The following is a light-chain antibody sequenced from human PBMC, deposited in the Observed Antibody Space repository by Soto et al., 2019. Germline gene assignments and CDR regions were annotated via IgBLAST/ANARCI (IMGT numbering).Light chain of an antibody. V-gene: IGKV1-33*01. CDR1: QDITNF. CDR3: QQYDKLPYT. Sequence: DIQMTQSPSSLSASVGDRVTITCLASQDITNFLAWFQQKPGTVPRLLISDASALQIGVPSRFSGSGSGRHFTFTISSLQPEDIATYYCQQYDKLPYTFGPGTKLEIK. J-gene: IGKJ2*01. CDR2: DAS.